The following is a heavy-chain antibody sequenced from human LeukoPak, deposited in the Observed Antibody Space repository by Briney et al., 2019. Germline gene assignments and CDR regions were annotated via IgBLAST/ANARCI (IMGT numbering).Heavy chain of an antibody. CDR2: FDPEDGET. D-gene: IGHD1-26*01. CDR3: ATHRPPVGATTGFDY. CDR1: GSTLIELS. Sequence: ASVKVSFKVSGSTLIELSYHWLRQAPGKGLEWMGGFDPEDGETIYAQKFQGRVTMTEDTSTDTAYMELSSLRCPDTAVYYCATHRPPVGATTGFDYWGQGTLVTVSS. V-gene: IGHV1-24*01. J-gene: IGHJ4*02.